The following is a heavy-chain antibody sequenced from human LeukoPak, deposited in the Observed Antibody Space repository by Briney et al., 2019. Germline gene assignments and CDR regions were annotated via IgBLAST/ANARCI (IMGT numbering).Heavy chain of an antibody. CDR1: GYTFTSYD. J-gene: IGHJ4*02. CDR3: ARGQMAGIAARRDFDY. CDR2: MNPNSGNT. Sequence: ASVKVSCKASGYTFTSYDINWVRQATGQGIEWMGWMNPNSGNTGYAQKFQGRVTMTRNTSISTAYMELSSLRSEDTAVYYCARGQMAGIAARRDFDYWGQGTLVTVSS. V-gene: IGHV1-8*01. D-gene: IGHD6-6*01.